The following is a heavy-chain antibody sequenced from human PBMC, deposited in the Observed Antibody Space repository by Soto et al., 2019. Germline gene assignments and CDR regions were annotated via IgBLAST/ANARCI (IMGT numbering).Heavy chain of an antibody. CDR3: ARGLQNFENYHYGMDV. CDR2: IWFDGRNK. CDR1: GFTLSSYG. J-gene: IGHJ6*02. Sequence: GGSLRLSCAASGFTLSSYGMHWVRQAPGKGLEWVAVIWFDGRNKYYADSVKGRFTISRDNSKNTLYLQMNSLRAEDTAVYYCARGLQNFENYHYGMDVWGQGTTVTVSS. D-gene: IGHD5-18*01. V-gene: IGHV3-33*01.